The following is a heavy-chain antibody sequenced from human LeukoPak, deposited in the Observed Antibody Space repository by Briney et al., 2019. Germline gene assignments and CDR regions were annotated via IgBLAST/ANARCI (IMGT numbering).Heavy chain of an antibody. CDR2: LYHPDST. V-gene: IGHV4-38-2*02. CDR1: GYPISSAYY. Sequence: SETLSLTCTVSGYPISSAYYWVWIRQPPGKGLEWIGSLYHPDSTYYNPSLKSRVTMSVDTSRNQFSLRLSFVTAADTAVYYCARQYDSYFYYYLDLWGTGTTVTVSS. D-gene: IGHD2-2*01. CDR3: ARQYDSYFYYYLDL. J-gene: IGHJ6*03.